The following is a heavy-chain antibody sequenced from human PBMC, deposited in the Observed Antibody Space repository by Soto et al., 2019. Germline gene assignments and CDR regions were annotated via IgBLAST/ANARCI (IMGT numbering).Heavy chain of an antibody. CDR2: TASSANTR. CDR1: GFTFSLYE. J-gene: IGHJ4*02. CDR3: ARQSYSGSNPGDY. D-gene: IGHD1-26*01. V-gene: IGHV3-48*03. Sequence: GGSLRLSYAAFGFTFSLYEMNWVRQAPGKGLEWVSYTASSANTRYYADSVKGRFTISRDNAKNSPYLQMDSLRAEDTAVYYCARQSYSGSNPGDYWGQGTLVTVSS.